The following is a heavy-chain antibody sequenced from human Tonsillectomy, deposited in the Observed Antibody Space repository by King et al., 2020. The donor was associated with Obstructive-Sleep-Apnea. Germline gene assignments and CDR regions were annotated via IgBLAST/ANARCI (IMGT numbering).Heavy chain of an antibody. D-gene: IGHD3-16*02. V-gene: IGHV3-23*04. J-gene: IGHJ3*02. CDR1: GFTFSSYA. CDR3: ATASFGGVIVSPGGAFDI. Sequence: VQLVESGGGLVQPGGSLRLSCAASGFTFSSYAMSWVRQAPGKGLEWVSAISGSGGSTYYADSGKGRFTISRDNSKNTLYLQMNSLRAEDTAVYYCATASFGGVIVSPGGAFDIWGQGTMVTVSS. CDR2: ISGSGGST.